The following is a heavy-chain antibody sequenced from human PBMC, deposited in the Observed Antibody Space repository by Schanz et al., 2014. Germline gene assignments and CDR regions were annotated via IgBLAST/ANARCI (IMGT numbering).Heavy chain of an antibody. D-gene: IGHD2-21*01. Sequence: EVQLVESGGGLVQPGGSLRLSCTASGFTFRSYAMSWARQAPGKGLEWISSLYINAGSTRYADSVKGRFFISRDSSKNTLFLQMNSLRADDTAIYFCARDEGRDGYNLAFDVWGQGTLVTVSS. CDR2: LYINAGST. V-gene: IGHV3-23*04. CDR1: GFTFRSYA. J-gene: IGHJ3*01. CDR3: ARDEGRDGYNLAFDV.